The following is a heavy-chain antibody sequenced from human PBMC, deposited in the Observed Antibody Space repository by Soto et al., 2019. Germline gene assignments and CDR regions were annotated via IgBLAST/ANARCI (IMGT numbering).Heavy chain of an antibody. D-gene: IGHD3-16*01. CDR1: GGTIKSGDYF. Sequence: SETLSLTCRVSGGTIKSGDYFWSWIRQPPGKGLEWIGSIFYHGSTYYSPSLKSRASMSMDTSKTLFSLRLRSLTAADTAVYLCARVKATFYRHYYFAYWGQGT. CDR3: ARVKATFYRHYYFAY. V-gene: IGHV4-30-4*01. CDR2: IFYHGST. J-gene: IGHJ4*02.